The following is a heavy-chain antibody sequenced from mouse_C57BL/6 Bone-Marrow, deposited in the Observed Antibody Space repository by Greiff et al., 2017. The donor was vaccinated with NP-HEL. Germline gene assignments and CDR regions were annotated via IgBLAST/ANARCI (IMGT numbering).Heavy chain of an antibody. J-gene: IGHJ1*03. CDR2: IDPSDSYT. Sequence: QVQLQQPGAELVKPGASVKLSCKASGYTFTSYWMQWVKQRPGQGLEWIGEIDPSDSYTNYNQKFKGKATLTVDTSSSTAYMQLSSLTSEDSAVYYCASPGTGTWYFDVWGTGTTVTVSS. D-gene: IGHD4-1*01. V-gene: IGHV1-50*01. CDR3: ASPGTGTWYFDV. CDR1: GYTFTSYW.